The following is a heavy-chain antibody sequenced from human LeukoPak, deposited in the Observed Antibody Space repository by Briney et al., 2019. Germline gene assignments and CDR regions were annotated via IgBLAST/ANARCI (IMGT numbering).Heavy chain of an antibody. CDR2: INHSGST. Sequence: PSETLSLTCAVYGGSFSGYYWSWIRQPPGKGLEWIGEINHSGSTNYNPSLKSRVTISVDTPKNQFSLQLSSVTAADTAVYYCARGVVVISENWFDPWGQGTLVTVSS. V-gene: IGHV4-34*01. J-gene: IGHJ5*02. D-gene: IGHD3-22*01. CDR3: ARGVVVISENWFDP. CDR1: GGSFSGYY.